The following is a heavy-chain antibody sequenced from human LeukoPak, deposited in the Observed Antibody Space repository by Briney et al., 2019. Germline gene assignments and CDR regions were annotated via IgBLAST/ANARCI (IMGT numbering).Heavy chain of an antibody. CDR2: INPSGGST. Sequence: ASVKVSCKVSGYTLTELSMHWVRQAPGQGLEWMGIINPSGGSTSYAQKFQGRVTMTRDTSTSTVYMELSSLRSEDTAVYYCARTNDIVVVIAPDYYFDYWGQGTLVTVSS. CDR1: GYTLTELS. D-gene: IGHD2-21*01. J-gene: IGHJ4*02. V-gene: IGHV1-46*01. CDR3: ARTNDIVVVIAPDYYFDY.